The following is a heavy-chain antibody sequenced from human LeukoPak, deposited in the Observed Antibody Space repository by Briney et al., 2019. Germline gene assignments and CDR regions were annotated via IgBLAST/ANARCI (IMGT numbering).Heavy chain of an antibody. CDR1: GFTFSSYW. Sequence: GGSPRLSCAASGFTFSSYWMHWVRQAPGKGLVWVSRINCDGSSTSYADSVKGRFTISRDNAKNTLYLQMNSLRAEDTAVYYCARDRVVRGIKTSYYGMDVWGQGTTVTVSS. J-gene: IGHJ6*02. D-gene: IGHD3-10*01. CDR2: INCDGSST. V-gene: IGHV3-74*01. CDR3: ARDRVVRGIKTSYYGMDV.